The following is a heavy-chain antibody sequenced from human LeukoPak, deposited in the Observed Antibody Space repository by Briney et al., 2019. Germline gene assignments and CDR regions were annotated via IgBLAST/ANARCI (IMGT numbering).Heavy chain of an antibody. CDR3: ARNQDSSWYYYYMDV. V-gene: IGHV3-23*01. Sequence: GGSLRLSCAASGFTFNNYAMTWVRQAPWKGLEWVTTITGSGASSYSADSVRGRFTISRDNSKNTLFLQLNSLRADDTAVYYCARNQDSSWYYYYMDVWGIGTMVTVSS. CDR2: ITGSGASS. J-gene: IGHJ6*03. D-gene: IGHD6-13*01. CDR1: GFTFNNYA.